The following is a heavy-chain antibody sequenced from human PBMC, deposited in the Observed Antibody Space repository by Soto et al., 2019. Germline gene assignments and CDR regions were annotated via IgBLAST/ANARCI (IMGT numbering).Heavy chain of an antibody. Sequence: QVQLQQWGAGLLKPSETLSLTCAVFGGSVNRGNYYWSWIRQPPGKGLEWIGAMSDSGGTQFNPCLKRRVTRAVDTSKIPFSLQRRAVTAAYTALYYCARVERGIATTVVEAFDIWGPGTMVTVSS. CDR2: MSDSGGT. CDR3: ARVERGIATTVVEAFDI. V-gene: IGHV4-34*01. CDR1: GGSVNRGNYY. J-gene: IGHJ3*02. D-gene: IGHD1-1*01.